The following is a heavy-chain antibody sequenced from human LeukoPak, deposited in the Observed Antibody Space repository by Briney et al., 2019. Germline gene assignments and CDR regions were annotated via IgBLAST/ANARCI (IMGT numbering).Heavy chain of an antibody. CDR1: GFTVSSNY. V-gene: IGHV3-53*01. Sequence: PGGSLRLSCAASGFTVSSNYMSWVRQAPGKGLEWVSVIYSGGSTYYADSVKGRFTISRDNSKNTLYLQVNSLRAEDTAVYYCARDLASSPHYYYYGMDVWGQGTTVTVSS. J-gene: IGHJ6*02. CDR3: ARDLASSPHYYYYGMDV. D-gene: IGHD6-13*01. CDR2: IYSGGST.